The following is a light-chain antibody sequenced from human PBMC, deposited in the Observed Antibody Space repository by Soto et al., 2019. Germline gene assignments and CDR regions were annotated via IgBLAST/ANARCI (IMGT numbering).Light chain of an antibody. CDR2: GTT. J-gene: IGLJ2*01. CDR1: SSNIGGNS. Sequence: QSVLTQPPSASGTPGQRVTISCSGSSSNIGGNSVNWYHHLPGAAPKLLIYGTTQRPSGVPDRFSGSKSGTSASLAISGLRSEDEADYYCAAWDDGLNGPVFGGGTKVTVL. V-gene: IGLV1-44*01. CDR3: AAWDDGLNGPV.